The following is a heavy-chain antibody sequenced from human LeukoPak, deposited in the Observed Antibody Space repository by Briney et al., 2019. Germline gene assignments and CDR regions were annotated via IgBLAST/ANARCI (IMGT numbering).Heavy chain of an antibody. D-gene: IGHD6-19*01. CDR2: IGGSGSGYST. CDR1: GFTFSSYA. CDR3: AKEQWLGKMNYFDY. J-gene: IGHJ4*02. V-gene: IGHV3-23*01. Sequence: GGSLRLSCAASGFTFSSYAMSWVRQAPGKGLEWVSTIGGSGSGYSTYYADSVKGRFTISRDTSKNTLYPQMNSLRAEDTAVYYCAKEQWLGKMNYFDYWGQGTLVTVSS.